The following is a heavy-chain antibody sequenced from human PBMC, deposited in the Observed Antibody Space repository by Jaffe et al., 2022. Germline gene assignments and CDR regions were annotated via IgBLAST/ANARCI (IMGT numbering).Heavy chain of an antibody. CDR3: ASARRMTTVTTPRGGLSYYYYYMDV. D-gene: IGHD4-17*01. Sequence: EVQLVESGGGLVQPGGSLRLSCAASGFTFSSYEMNWVRQAPGKGLEWVSYISSSGSTIYYADSVKGRFTISRDNAKNSLYLQMNSLRAEDTAVYYCASARRMTTVTTPRGGLSYYYYYMDVWGKGTTVTVSS. J-gene: IGHJ6*03. CDR2: ISSSGSTI. V-gene: IGHV3-48*03. CDR1: GFTFSSYE.